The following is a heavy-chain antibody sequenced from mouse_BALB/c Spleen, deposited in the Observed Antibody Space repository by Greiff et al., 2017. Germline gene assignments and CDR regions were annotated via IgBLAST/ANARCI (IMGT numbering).Heavy chain of an antibody. Sequence: VQLKESGAELVKPGASVKLSCTASGFNIKDTYMHWVKQRPEQGLEWIGRIDPANGNTKYDPKFQGKATITADTSSNTAYLQLSSLTSEDTAVYYCGSTVVAPFDYWGQGTTLTVSS. CDR2: IDPANGNT. V-gene: IGHV14-3*02. CDR1: GFNIKDTY. CDR3: GSTVVAPFDY. J-gene: IGHJ2*01. D-gene: IGHD1-1*01.